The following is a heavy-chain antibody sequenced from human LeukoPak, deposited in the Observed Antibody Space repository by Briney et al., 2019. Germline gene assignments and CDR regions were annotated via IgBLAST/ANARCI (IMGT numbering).Heavy chain of an antibody. CDR2: TSNDGDST. V-gene: IGHV3-23*01. CDR3: AKDLGRYRNNYFDY. Sequence: GGSLRLSCAASGFTFSSYAMSWVRQAPGKGLDWVSTTSNDGDSTYYADSVKGRFTISRDNSKNTLYLQMNSLRAEDTAVYYCAKDLGRYRNNYFDYWGQGTLVTVSS. J-gene: IGHJ4*02. D-gene: IGHD1-26*01. CDR1: GFTFSSYA.